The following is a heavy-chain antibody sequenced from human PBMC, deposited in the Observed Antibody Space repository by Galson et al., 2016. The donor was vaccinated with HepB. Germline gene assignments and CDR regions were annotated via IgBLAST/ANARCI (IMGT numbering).Heavy chain of an antibody. Sequence: SLRLSCAVSGFTFRNHQMHWVRQVPGKGLEWVSRIEGDGNRPIYAGSVEGRFTISRDNAENTLYLQMNSLRVEDTAVYYCARDLSGPDYWGQGTLVIVSS. CDR2: IEGDGNRP. CDR3: ARDLSGPDY. V-gene: IGHV3-74*01. CDR1: GFTFRNHQ. J-gene: IGHJ4*02.